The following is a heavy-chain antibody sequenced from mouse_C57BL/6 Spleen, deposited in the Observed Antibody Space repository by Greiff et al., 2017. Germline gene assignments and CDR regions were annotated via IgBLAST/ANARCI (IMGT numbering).Heavy chain of an antibody. CDR3: EREDYYGSSYVSLFAMDY. D-gene: IGHD1-1*01. V-gene: IGHV5-17*01. Sequence: EVQGVESGGGLVTPGGSLKLSCAASGFTFSDYGMHWVRQAPKKGLEWVAYISSGSSTIYYADTVKGRFTISRDNAKNTLFLQMTSLRSEDTAMYYCEREDYYGSSYVSLFAMDYWGQGTSVTVSA. CDR1: GFTFSDYG. J-gene: IGHJ4*01. CDR2: ISSGSSTI.